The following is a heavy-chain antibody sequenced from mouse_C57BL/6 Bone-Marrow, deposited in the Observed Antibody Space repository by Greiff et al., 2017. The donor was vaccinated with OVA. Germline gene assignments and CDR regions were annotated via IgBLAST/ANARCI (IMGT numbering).Heavy chain of an antibody. CDR1: GFSFNTYA. V-gene: IGHV10-1*01. Sequence: EVMLVESGGGLVQPKGSLKLSCAASGFSFNTYAMNWVRQAPGKGLEWVARIRSKSNNYATYYADSVKDRFTISRDDSESMLYLQMNNLKTEDTAMYYSVRQDVYWYFDVWGTGTTVTVSS. J-gene: IGHJ1*03. CDR3: VRQDVYWYFDV. CDR2: IRSKSNNYAT.